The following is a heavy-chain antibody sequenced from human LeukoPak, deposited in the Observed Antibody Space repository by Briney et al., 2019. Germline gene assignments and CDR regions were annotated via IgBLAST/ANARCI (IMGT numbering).Heavy chain of an antibody. J-gene: IGHJ4*02. D-gene: IGHD3-22*01. CDR1: GFTFSSYA. Sequence: GGSLRLSCTASGFTFSSYAMSWVRQAPGKGLEWVSAISGSGGSTYYADSVKGRFTISRDNSKNTLYLQMNSLRAEDTAVYYCAKGRPFSEYYYDSSGYFANPDYWGQGTLVTVSS. CDR3: AKGRPFSEYYYDSSGYFANPDY. V-gene: IGHV3-23*01. CDR2: ISGSGGST.